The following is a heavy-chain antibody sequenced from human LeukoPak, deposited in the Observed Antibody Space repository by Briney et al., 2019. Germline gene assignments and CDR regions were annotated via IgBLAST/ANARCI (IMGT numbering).Heavy chain of an antibody. CDR2: ISYDGTSE. Sequence: PGRSLRLSCAASGFTFRSFAMHWVRQAPGKGLGCVAVISYDGTSEHYADSEKGRFTISRDNAKNTLYLQMNSLRAEDTAVYYRVRDGGGGYNDLDYWGQGTLVTVSS. CDR3: VRDGGGGYNDLDY. J-gene: IGHJ4*02. V-gene: IGHV3-30-3*01. D-gene: IGHD5-24*01. CDR1: GFTFRSFA.